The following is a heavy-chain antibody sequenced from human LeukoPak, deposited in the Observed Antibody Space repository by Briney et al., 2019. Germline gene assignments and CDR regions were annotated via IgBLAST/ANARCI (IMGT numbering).Heavy chain of an antibody. Sequence: GASVKVSCKASGYTFTSYYMHWVRQAPGQGLEWMGIINPSGGSTSYAQKFRGRVTMTRDTSTSTVYMELSSLRSEDTAVYYCASASANWGSHPQYNWFDPWGQGTLVTVSS. CDR3: ASASANWGSHPQYNWFDP. D-gene: IGHD7-27*01. V-gene: IGHV1-46*01. CDR1: GYTFTSYY. J-gene: IGHJ5*02. CDR2: INPSGGST.